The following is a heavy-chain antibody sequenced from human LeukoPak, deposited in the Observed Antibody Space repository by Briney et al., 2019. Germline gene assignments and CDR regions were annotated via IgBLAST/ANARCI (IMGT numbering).Heavy chain of an antibody. CDR3: TTDGLSRGWSPDH. J-gene: IGHJ4*02. Sequence: GGSLRLSCAASGFTFSGAWMNWVRQAPGKGLEWVGRIKSKVDGETTDYAAPVKDRFTISRDDSKNTLYLQMSSLRTEDTAVYYCTTDGLSRGWSPDHWGQGTLVTVSS. D-gene: IGHD6-19*01. V-gene: IGHV3-15*01. CDR1: GFTFSGAW. CDR2: IKSKVDGETT.